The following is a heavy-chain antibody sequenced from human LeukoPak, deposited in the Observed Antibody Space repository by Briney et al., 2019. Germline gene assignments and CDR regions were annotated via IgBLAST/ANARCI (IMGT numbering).Heavy chain of an antibody. CDR2: FDPENGIT. D-gene: IGHD3-3*01. CDR3: ARDRGITVFGVVMDV. CDR1: GYSLTELS. J-gene: IGHJ6*04. V-gene: IGHV1-24*01. Sequence: ASVKVSCKVSGYSLTELSMHWVRQAPGKGLEWMGGFDPENGITIYAQKFQGRVTMTEDTSTDTAYMELSSLRSEDTAVYYCARDRGITVFGVVMDVWGKGTTVTVSS.